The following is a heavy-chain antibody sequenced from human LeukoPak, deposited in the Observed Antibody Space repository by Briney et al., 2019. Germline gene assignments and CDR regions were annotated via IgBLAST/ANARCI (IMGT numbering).Heavy chain of an antibody. J-gene: IGHJ4*02. Sequence: PSETLSLTCTVSGGSISSGGYYWSWIRQHPGKGLEWIGYIYYSGSTYYNLSLKSRVTISVDTSKNQFSLKLSSVTAADTAVYYCARAIYDSSGFDYWGQGALVTVSS. CDR1: GGSISSGGYY. V-gene: IGHV4-31*03. CDR2: IYYSGST. CDR3: ARAIYDSSGFDY. D-gene: IGHD3-22*01.